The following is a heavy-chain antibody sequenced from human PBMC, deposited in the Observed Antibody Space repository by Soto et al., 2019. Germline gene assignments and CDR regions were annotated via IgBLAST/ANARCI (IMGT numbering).Heavy chain of an antibody. Sequence: SETLSLTCTVSGGSISSYYWSWIRQPPGKGLEWIGYIYYSGSTNYNPSLKSRVTISVDTSKNQFSLKLSSVTAADTAVYYCARVLWFGELLSPTDAFDIWGQGTMVTVSS. CDR2: IYYSGST. CDR1: GGSISSYY. J-gene: IGHJ3*02. D-gene: IGHD3-10*01. CDR3: ARVLWFGELLSPTDAFDI. V-gene: IGHV4-59*01.